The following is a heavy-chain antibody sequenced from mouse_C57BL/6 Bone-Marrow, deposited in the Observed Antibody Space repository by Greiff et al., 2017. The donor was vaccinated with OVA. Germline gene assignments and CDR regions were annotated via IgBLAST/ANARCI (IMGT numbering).Heavy chain of an antibody. D-gene: IGHD1-1*01. CDR3: ARDYYGSRFYAMDY. J-gene: IGHJ4*01. V-gene: IGHV1-18*01. CDR2: INPNNGGT. CDR1: GYTFTDYN. Sequence: DVQLQESGPELVKPGASVKIPCKASGYTFTDYNMDWVKQSHGKSLEWIGDINPNNGGTIYNQKFKGKATLTVDKSSSTAYMELRSLTSEDTAVYYCARDYYGSRFYAMDYWGQGTSVTVSS.